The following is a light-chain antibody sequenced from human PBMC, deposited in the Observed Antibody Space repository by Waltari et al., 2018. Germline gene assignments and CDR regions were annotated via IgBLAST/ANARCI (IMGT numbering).Light chain of an antibody. Sequence: DIVMTQSPDSLVVSLGERATINCKSSRNLLYSPNNKDFLSWYQQKPGQPHTLPIYWASTRESGVPDRFTGSGSGTDFSLTISSLQAEDVAVYYCQQYYDTPYTFGQGTKLEIK. CDR2: WAS. CDR1: RNLLYSPNNKDF. V-gene: IGKV4-1*01. J-gene: IGKJ2*01. CDR3: QQYYDTPYT.